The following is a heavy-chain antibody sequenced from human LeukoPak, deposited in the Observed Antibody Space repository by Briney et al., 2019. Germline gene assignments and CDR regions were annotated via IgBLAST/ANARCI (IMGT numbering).Heavy chain of an antibody. D-gene: IGHD5-24*01. V-gene: IGHV3-30*03. Sequence: GGSLRLSCAASGFTFSSYGMHWVRQAPGKGLEWVAVISYDGSNKYYADSVKGRFTISRDNSKNTLYLQMNSLRAEDTAVYYCARGGDGYNWSFDYWGQGTLVTVSS. CDR1: GFTFSSYG. J-gene: IGHJ4*02. CDR3: ARGGDGYNWSFDY. CDR2: ISYDGSNK.